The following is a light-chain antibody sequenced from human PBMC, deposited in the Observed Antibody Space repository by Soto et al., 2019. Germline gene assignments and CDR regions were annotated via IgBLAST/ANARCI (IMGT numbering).Light chain of an antibody. V-gene: IGKV3-15*01. J-gene: IGKJ1*01. CDR3: QQYNNWLT. CDR1: QSVSSN. CDR2: GAS. Sequence: EIVMTQSPATLSVSPGERATLSCRASQSVSSNLAWYQQKPGQAPRLLIYGASTRATGVPARFTGSGSGTEFTLTISSLQFDDSAVYYCQQYNNWLTFGQGTKVDIK.